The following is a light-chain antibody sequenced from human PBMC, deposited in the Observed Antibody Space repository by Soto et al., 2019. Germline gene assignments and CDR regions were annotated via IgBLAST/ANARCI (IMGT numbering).Light chain of an antibody. CDR3: QQSSSTPYS. V-gene: IGKV1-39*01. Sequence: DIQMTQSPSSLSASVGDRVTITCRASQNIRNYLNRYQQTPGKAPKLLIYGAYSLKSGVPSRFSGSGSGTDFPLTSSSLQPEDSATYYCQQSSSTPYSVGQGTKLEIK. CDR2: GAY. J-gene: IGKJ2*03. CDR1: QNIRNY.